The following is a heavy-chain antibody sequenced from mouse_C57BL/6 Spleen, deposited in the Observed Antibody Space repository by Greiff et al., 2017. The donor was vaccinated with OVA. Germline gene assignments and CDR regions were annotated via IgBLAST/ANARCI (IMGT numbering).Heavy chain of an antibody. J-gene: IGHJ4*01. CDR1: GYAFSSYW. Sequence: QVQLQQSGAELVKPGASVKISCKASGYAFSSYWMNWVKQRPGKGLEWIGQIYPGDGDTNYNGKFKGKATLTADKSSSTAYMQLSSLTSEDSAVYFCARWGMDYDYGRLYAMDYWGQGTSVTVSS. CDR2: IYPGDGDT. CDR3: ARWGMDYDYGRLYAMDY. D-gene: IGHD2-4*01. V-gene: IGHV1-80*01.